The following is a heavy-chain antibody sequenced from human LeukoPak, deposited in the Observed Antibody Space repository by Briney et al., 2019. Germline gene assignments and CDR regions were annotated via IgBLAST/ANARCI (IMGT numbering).Heavy chain of an antibody. D-gene: IGHD3-16*01. Sequence: ASVKVSCKASGYTFTSYGVSWVRQAPGQGLEWMGWTSAYNGNTNYAQKLQGRVTMTTDTSTSTAYMELRSLRSDDTAVYYCARDAVTRLGGDYYYYGMDVWGQGTTVTVSS. CDR3: ARDAVTRLGGDYYYYGMDV. J-gene: IGHJ6*02. V-gene: IGHV1-18*01. CDR2: TSAYNGNT. CDR1: GYTFTSYG.